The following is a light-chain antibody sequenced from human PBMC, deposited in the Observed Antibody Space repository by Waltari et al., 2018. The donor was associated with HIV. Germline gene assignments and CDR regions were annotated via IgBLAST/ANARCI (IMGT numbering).Light chain of an antibody. Sequence: QSALTQPASVSGSPAQSIPTSCVGVYDYVSWYQQHPGKAPKLMIFEVNYRPSGVSNRFSGSKSGNTASLTISGLQADDEADYYCSSYGSTVTSYVFGTGTRVNVL. CDR2: EVN. CDR1: GVYDY. CDR3: SSYGSTVTSYV. J-gene: IGLJ1*01. V-gene: IGLV2-14*01.